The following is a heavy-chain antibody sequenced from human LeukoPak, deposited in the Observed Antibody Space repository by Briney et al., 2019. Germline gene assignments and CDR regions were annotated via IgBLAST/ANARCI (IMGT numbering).Heavy chain of an antibody. CDR1: GFTFSTYA. D-gene: IGHD3-10*01. CDR3: ARDRAERYFDY. J-gene: IGHJ4*02. CDR2: IWYDGSNK. V-gene: IGHV3-33*08. Sequence: PGGSLRLSCAASGFTFSTYAMHWVRQAPGKGLEWVAFIWYDGSNKYYADSVKGRFTISRDNSKNTLYLQMNSLRGEDTAVYYCARDRAERYFDYWGQGALVTVSS.